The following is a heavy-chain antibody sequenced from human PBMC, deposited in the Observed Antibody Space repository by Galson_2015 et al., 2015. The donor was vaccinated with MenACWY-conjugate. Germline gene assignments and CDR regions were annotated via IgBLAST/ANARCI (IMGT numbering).Heavy chain of an antibody. CDR1: AFTFSNAY. D-gene: IGHD3-10*01. Sequence: SLRLSCAGSAFTFSNAYMSWVRQAPGRGPVWVSRINRDGSSTTYADSVKGRFTISRDNAKNTLFLQMNSLRVEDTAVYYCVRDRLSIIRAVPSNWFGPWGQGTLVTVSS. J-gene: IGHJ5*02. CDR3: VRDRLSIIRAVPSNWFGP. CDR2: INRDGSST. V-gene: IGHV3-74*01.